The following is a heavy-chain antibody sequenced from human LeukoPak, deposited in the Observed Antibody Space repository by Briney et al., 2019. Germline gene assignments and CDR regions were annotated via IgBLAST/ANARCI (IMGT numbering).Heavy chain of an antibody. Sequence: PGGSLTLSCAASGFTFSSYSMNWVRQAPGKGLEWVSSIGSSSSYIYYADSVKGRFTISRDNAKNSLYLQMNSLRAEDTAVYYCARPTVTAQYWYFDLWGRGTLFAVSS. CDR3: ARPTVTAQYWYFDL. D-gene: IGHD4-17*01. J-gene: IGHJ2*01. CDR2: IGSSSSYI. CDR1: GFTFSSYS. V-gene: IGHV3-21*01.